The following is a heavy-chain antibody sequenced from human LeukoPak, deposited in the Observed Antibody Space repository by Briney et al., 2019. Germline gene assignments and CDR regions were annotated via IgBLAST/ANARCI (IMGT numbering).Heavy chain of an antibody. V-gene: IGHV3-21*01. D-gene: IGHD6-19*01. J-gene: IGHJ4*02. CDR3: ARAPEQWLVPAEVDY. Sequence: GGSLRLSCAASGFTFSSYSMNWVRQAPGKGLEWVSSISSSSYIYYADSVKGRFTISRDNAKNSLYLQMNSLRAEDTAVYYCARAPEQWLVPAEVDYWGQGTLVTVSS. CDR1: GFTFSSYS. CDR2: ISSSSYI.